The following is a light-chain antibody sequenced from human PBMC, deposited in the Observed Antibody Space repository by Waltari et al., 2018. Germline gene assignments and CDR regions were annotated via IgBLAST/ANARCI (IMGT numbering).Light chain of an antibody. CDR3: GTWDSSLSGAV. Sequence: QSVLTQPPSVSAAPGQRVTISCSGGSSNFWNNYVSWYRQSPGPAPKLLIYENTERPSGIPGRFSGSKSGTSATLDITGLQAGDEADYYCGTWDSSLSGAVFGGGTHLTVL. CDR2: ENT. CDR1: SSNFWNNY. V-gene: IGLV1-51*02. J-gene: IGLJ7*01.